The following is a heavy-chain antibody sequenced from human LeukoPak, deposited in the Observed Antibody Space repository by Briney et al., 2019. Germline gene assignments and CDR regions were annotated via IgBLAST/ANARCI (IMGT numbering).Heavy chain of an antibody. J-gene: IGHJ4*02. CDR2: VSHIESG. CDR3: ARHGYGDFF. D-gene: IGHD4-17*01. CDR1: GVSISSYY. V-gene: IGHV4-59*08. Sequence: PSETLSLTCTVSGVSISSYYCSWLRQPPGKGLEWIGYVSHIESGNYNPSLQSRVTISLDTAKNQFSLRLTSVTAADTAVYYCARHGYGDFFWGQGALVTVSS.